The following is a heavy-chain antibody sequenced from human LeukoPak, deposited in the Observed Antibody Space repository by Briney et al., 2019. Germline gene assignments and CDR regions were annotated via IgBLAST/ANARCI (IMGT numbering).Heavy chain of an antibody. CDR2: IYTSGST. D-gene: IGHD3-22*01. Sequence: NSSETLSLTCTVSGGSISSGSYYWSWIRQPAGKGLEWIGRIYTSGSTNYNPSLKSRVTISVDTSKNQFSLKLSSVTAADTAVYYCAREAGGGYYSFYGYWGQGTLVTVSS. V-gene: IGHV4-61*02. J-gene: IGHJ4*02. CDR1: GGSISSGSYY. CDR3: AREAGGGYYSFYGY.